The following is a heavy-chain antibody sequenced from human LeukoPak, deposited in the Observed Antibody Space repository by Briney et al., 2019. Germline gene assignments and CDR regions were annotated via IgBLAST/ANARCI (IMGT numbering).Heavy chain of an antibody. CDR3: AKDPNYYDSSGYLIDY. D-gene: IGHD3-22*01. CDR1: GFTFSSYA. V-gene: IGHV3-23*01. CDR2: ISGSGGST. Sequence: GGSLRLSCAASGFTFSSYAMSWVRQAPGKGLEWVSAISGSGGSTYYADSVKGRFTISRDNSKNTLYLQMNSLRAEDTAVYYCAKDPNYYDSSGYLIDYWGQGTLVTVSS. J-gene: IGHJ4*02.